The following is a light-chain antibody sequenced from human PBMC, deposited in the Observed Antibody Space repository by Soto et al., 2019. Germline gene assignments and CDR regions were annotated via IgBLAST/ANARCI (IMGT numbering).Light chain of an antibody. CDR1: QGVSSR. Sequence: DIQMTQSPSSVSASVGDTVAITCRASQGVSSRLAWYQQKPGTAPKVLISVASSLQSGVPSRFSGSGSGTDFTLTISSLQPEDFATYYCQQTNSVPLTFGGGTKVAIK. CDR3: QQTNSVPLT. V-gene: IGKV1-12*01. CDR2: VAS. J-gene: IGKJ4*02.